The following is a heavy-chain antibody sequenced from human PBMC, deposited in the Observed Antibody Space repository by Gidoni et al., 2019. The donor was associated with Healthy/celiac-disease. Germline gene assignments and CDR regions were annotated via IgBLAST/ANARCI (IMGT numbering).Heavy chain of an antibody. Sequence: QVQLVESGGGVVQPGRSLRLSCAASGFTFSSYGMHWVRQAPGKGLEWVAVISYDGSNKYYADSVKGRFTISRDNSKNTLYLQMNSLRAEDTAVYYCAKDRRVGSRVIDYWGQGTLVTVSS. CDR3: AKDRRVGSRVIDY. CDR2: ISYDGSNK. CDR1: GFTFSSYG. J-gene: IGHJ4*02. V-gene: IGHV3-30*18. D-gene: IGHD1-26*01.